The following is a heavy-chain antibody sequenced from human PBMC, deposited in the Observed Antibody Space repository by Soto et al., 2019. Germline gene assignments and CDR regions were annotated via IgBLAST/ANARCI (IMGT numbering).Heavy chain of an antibody. D-gene: IGHD5-12*01. CDR2: INPSGGST. V-gene: IGHV1-46*01. J-gene: IGHJ5*02. CDR3: ARDQGGGYNPGRWFDP. CDR1: GYTFTSYY. Sequence: ASVKVSCKASGYTFTSYYMHWVRQAPGQGLEWMGIINPSGGSTSYAQKFQGRVTMTRDTSTSTVYMELSSLRSEDTAVYYCARDQGGGYNPGRWFDPWGQGTLVTVSS.